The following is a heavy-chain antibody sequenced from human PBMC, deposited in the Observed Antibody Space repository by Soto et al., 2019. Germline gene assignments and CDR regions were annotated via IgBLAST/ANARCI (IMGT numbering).Heavy chain of an antibody. CDR2: INAGNGNI. V-gene: IGHV1-3*01. CDR3: ARDDSGFSGSHYIDYFNY. CDR1: GYTFTSYT. D-gene: IGHD1-26*01. J-gene: IGHJ4*02. Sequence: ASVKVSCKASGYTFTSYTMNWVRQAPGQRLEWMGWINAGNGNIKYSEKFQGRVTITRDTSASTAYMELSSLRSEDTAVYYCARDDSGFSGSHYIDYFNYWGQGALVTVSS.